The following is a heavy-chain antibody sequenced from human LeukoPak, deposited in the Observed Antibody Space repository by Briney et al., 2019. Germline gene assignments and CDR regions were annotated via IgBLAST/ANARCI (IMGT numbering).Heavy chain of an antibody. V-gene: IGHV4-59*01. CDR2: IYYSGST. CDR3: ARDSSSGWYSAGYFQH. CDR1: GGSISSYY. Sequence: SETLSLTCTVSGGSISSYYWSWIRQPPGKGLEWIGYIYYSGSTNYNPSLKSRVTISVDTSKNQFSLKLSSVTAADTAVYYCARDSSSGWYSAGYFQHWGQGTLVTVSS. D-gene: IGHD6-19*01. J-gene: IGHJ1*01.